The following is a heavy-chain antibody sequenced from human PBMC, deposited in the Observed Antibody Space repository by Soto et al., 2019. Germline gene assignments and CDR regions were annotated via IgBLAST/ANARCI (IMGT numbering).Heavy chain of an antibody. CDR1: GGTFSSYA. V-gene: IGHV1-69*13. Sequence: GASVKVSCKASGGTFSSYAISWMRQAPGQGLEWMGGIIPIFGTANYAQKFQGRVTITADESTSTAYMELSSLRSEDTAVYYCAGNMYYYDSSGYPRDYYYYGMDVWGQGTTVTVSS. J-gene: IGHJ6*02. CDR3: AGNMYYYDSSGYPRDYYYYGMDV. D-gene: IGHD3-22*01. CDR2: IIPIFGTA.